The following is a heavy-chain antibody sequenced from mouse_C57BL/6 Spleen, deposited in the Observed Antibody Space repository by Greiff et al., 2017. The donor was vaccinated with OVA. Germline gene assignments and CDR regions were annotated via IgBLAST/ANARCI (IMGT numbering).Heavy chain of an antibody. V-gene: IGHV5-4*01. CDR2: ISDGGSYT. Sequence: EVHLVESGGGLVKPGGSLKLSCAASGFTFSSYAMSWVRQTPEKRLEWVATISDGGSYTYYPDNVKGRFTISRDNAKNNLYLQMSHLKSEDTAMYYCAREDTTVVDPYYAMDYWGQGTSVTVSS. CDR1: GFTFSSYA. D-gene: IGHD1-1*01. CDR3: AREDTTVVDPYYAMDY. J-gene: IGHJ4*01.